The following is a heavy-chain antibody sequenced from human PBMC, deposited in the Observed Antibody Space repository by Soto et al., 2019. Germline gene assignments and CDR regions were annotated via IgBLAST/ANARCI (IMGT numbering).Heavy chain of an antibody. CDR3: ASRSQAFDF. V-gene: IGHV1-18*01. CDR1: GYTFTSYG. CDR2: ISTSKGDT. J-gene: IGHJ4*02. Sequence: QVQMVQSGPEVKKPGASVKVSCKTSGYTFTSYGVAWVRQAPGQGLEWMGWISTSKGDTTYAQKFQGRVTMTTDTSTSTAYMELRSLRSDDTAVYYCASRSQAFDFGGQGTLVTVSS.